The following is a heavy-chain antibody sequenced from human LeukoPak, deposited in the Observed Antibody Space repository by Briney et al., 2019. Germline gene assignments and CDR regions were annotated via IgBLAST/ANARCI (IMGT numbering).Heavy chain of an antibody. CDR3: AREFRYGSGSYYKGWFDP. J-gene: IGHJ5*02. V-gene: IGHV1-69*06. CDR2: IIPIFGTA. Sequence: SVKVSCKASGGTFSSYAISWVRQAPGQGLEWMGGIIPIFGTANYAQKFQGRVTITADKSTSTAYMELSSLRSEDTAVYYCAREFRYGSGSYYKGWFDPWGQGTLVTVSS. D-gene: IGHD3-10*01. CDR1: GGTFSSYA.